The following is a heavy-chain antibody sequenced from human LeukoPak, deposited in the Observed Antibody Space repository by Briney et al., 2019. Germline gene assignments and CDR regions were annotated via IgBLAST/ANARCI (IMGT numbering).Heavy chain of an antibody. J-gene: IGHJ4*02. D-gene: IGHD3-10*01. CDR1: GGSFSGYY. Sequence: SETLSLTCAVYGGSFSGYYWSLIRQPPGKGLEWIGEINHSGSTNYNPSLKSRVTISVDTSKNQFSLKLSSVTAADTAVYYCARGLWFGELLDYWGQGTLVTVSS. CDR2: INHSGST. CDR3: ARGLWFGELLDY. V-gene: IGHV4-34*01.